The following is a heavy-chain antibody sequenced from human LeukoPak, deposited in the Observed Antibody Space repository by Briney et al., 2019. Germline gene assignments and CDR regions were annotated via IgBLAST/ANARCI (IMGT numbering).Heavy chain of an antibody. Sequence: GGSLRLSCAASGFTFSSYAMHWVRQAPGKGLEWVAVISYDGSNKYYAGSAKGRFTISRDNSKNTLYLQMNSLRAEDTAVYYCARSITMIVVVFDYWGQGTLVTVSS. V-gene: IGHV3-30-3*01. CDR1: GFTFSSYA. J-gene: IGHJ4*02. CDR3: ARSITMIVVVFDY. D-gene: IGHD3-22*01. CDR2: ISYDGSNK.